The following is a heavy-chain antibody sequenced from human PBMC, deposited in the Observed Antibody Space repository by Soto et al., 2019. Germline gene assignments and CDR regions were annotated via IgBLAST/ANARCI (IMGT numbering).Heavy chain of an antibody. J-gene: IGHJ6*02. CDR2: FDPEDGET. Sequence: ASVKVSCKVSGYTLTELSMHWVRQGPGKGLEWMGGFDPEDGETIYAQKFQGRVTMTEDTSTDTAYMELSSLRSEDTAVYYCATAPRAAGGYWYGMDVWGQGTTVTVSS. D-gene: IGHD6-13*01. V-gene: IGHV1-24*01. CDR3: ATAPRAAGGYWYGMDV. CDR1: GYTLTELS.